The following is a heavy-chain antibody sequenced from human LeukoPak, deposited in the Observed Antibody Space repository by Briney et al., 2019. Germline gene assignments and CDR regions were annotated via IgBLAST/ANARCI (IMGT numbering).Heavy chain of an antibody. J-gene: IGHJ3*02. CDR3: AKSNGYGLIDI. D-gene: IGHD3-10*01. Sequence: SETLSLTCTVSGGSINIYYWSWIRQPAGKGLEWIGRIYTSGSTNYNPSLKTRVTMSVDTSKNQFSLKLSSVTAADTAVYYCAKSNGYGLIDIWGQGTMVTVSS. V-gene: IGHV4-4*07. CDR2: IYTSGST. CDR1: GGSINIYY.